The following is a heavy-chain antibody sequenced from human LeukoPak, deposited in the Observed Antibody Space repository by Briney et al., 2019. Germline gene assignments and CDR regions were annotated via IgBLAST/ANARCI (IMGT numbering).Heavy chain of an antibody. CDR2: ISSSSSTI. D-gene: IGHD4-17*01. J-gene: IGHJ4*02. Sequence: GGSLRLSCAASGFTFSSYSMNWARQAPGKGLEWVSYISSSSSTIYYADSVKGRFTISRDNAKNSLYLQMNSLRVEDTAVYYCGRGHYGIDYWGQGTLVTVSS. CDR3: GRGHYGIDY. CDR1: GFTFSSYS. V-gene: IGHV3-48*04.